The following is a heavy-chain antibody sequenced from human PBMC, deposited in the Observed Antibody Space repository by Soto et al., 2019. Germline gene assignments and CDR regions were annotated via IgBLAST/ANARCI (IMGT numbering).Heavy chain of an antibody. J-gene: IGHJ6*02. D-gene: IGHD2-8*01. CDR2: IKTDSGGT. CDR1: GSSFTDYS. CDR3: VMGRCSNGVCNLDYSGMDV. V-gene: IGHV1-2*02. Sequence: ASVKVSCRASGSSFTDYSRHWLRQAPGLGLEWMGWIKTDSGGTHHEQTFQGRVTMTRDMSISTVYMELRGMRSDDTAVYYCVMGRCSNGVCNLDYSGMDVGGQGTKVNVS.